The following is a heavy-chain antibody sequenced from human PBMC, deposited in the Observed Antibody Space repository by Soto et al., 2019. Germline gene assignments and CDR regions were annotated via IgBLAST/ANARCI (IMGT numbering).Heavy chain of an antibody. Sequence: GGSLRLSCAASGFTFSSYAMSWVRQAPGKGLEWVSAISSGGDNTYYADSVKGRFTITRDNSKNTLYLEMNSRTVEDTAVYYCVRRAQYFDGTGFRAFDIWGQGTRVTVSS. J-gene: IGHJ3*02. V-gene: IGHV3-23*01. CDR1: GFTFSSYA. CDR3: VRRAQYFDGTGFRAFDI. D-gene: IGHD3-22*01. CDR2: ISSGGDNT.